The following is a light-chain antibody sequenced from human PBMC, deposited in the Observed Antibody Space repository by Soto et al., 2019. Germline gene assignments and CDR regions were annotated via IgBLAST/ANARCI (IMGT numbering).Light chain of an antibody. J-gene: IGKJ3*01. V-gene: IGKV3-20*01. CDR2: GPS. CDR1: QTLRGNY. Sequence: EIVLTQSPATLSLSPGHSAALSCWASQTLRGNYFAWYQQIPGQPPRLLVYGPSGRATGTPDRFSGSGSRTGSNLAVRGVEPEDFAIYYDHQFGSSPFTFGPGTKVNMK. CDR3: HQFGSSPFT.